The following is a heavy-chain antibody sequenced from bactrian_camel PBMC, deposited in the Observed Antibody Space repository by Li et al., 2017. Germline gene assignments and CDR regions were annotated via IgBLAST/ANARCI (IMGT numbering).Heavy chain of an antibody. J-gene: IGHJ4*01. CDR1: GLTFADNW. CDR2: INEDGGRT. D-gene: IGHD2*01. CDR3: AKGTRLDGGSGYYCSLGVRWYGY. Sequence: HVQLVESGGGAVQSGGSLRLSCTVSGLTFADNWMCWARQARGKGLEWVSNINEDGGRTYYADSVKGRFTNSRDNAKNTLYLQMISLKPEDTAMYYCAKGTRLDGGSGYYCSLGVRWYGYWGQGTQVTVS. V-gene: IGHV3S1*01.